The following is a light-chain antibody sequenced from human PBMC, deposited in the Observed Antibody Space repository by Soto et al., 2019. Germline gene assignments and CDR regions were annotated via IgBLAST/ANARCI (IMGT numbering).Light chain of an antibody. CDR3: QQYGSSPRT. CDR2: GAS. Sequence: EIVLTQSTGTLSLSPGEKATLSCRASQSVSNNYLAWYQQKPGQAPRLLIYGASNRATGIPDRFSGSGSGTDFTLTISRLEPADFAVYYCQQYGSSPRTFGQGTKVDIK. V-gene: IGKV3-20*01. CDR1: QSVSNNY. J-gene: IGKJ1*01.